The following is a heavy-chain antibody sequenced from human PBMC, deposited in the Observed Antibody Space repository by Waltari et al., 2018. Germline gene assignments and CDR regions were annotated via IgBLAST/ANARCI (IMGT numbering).Heavy chain of an antibody. CDR3: ALDTGALWMDV. V-gene: IGHV1-46*01. CDR1: EYTFTSSY. CDR2: IHPGGGST. J-gene: IGHJ6*02. Sequence: QVQLVQSGAEVKKPGASVKISCKTSEYTFTSSYIHWVRQAPGQGLEWRGIIHPGGGSTIYAPKVQGRVTMTRDTATSTVYMELSSLRSDDTAVYYCALDTGALWMDVWGQGTTVTVSS. D-gene: IGHD2-21*01.